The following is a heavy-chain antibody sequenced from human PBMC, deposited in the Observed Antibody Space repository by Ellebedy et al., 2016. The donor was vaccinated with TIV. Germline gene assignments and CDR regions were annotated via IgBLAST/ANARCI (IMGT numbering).Heavy chain of an antibody. CDR1: GFTFSIFG. Sequence: GESLKISCAASGFTFSIFGMTWVRQRPGKGLEWVATVSRGREAYYADPFKGRFLISRDNDLNSVFLQLNNLRVEDTAVYYCSRDGREWSRDCWGQGTLVTVSS. CDR3: SRDGREWSRDC. CDR2: VSRGREA. V-gene: IGHV3-21*06. J-gene: IGHJ4*02. D-gene: IGHD3-3*01.